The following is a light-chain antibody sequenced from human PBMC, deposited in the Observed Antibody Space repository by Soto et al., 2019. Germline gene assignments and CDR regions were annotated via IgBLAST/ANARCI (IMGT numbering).Light chain of an antibody. CDR1: RTDVDGYDY. J-gene: IGLJ1*01. CDR3: TSYTGSTPVYV. V-gene: IGLV2-14*03. CDR2: DVS. Sequence: QSALTQPASVSGSPGQSITISCTGARTDVDGYDYVSWYQQHPGQAPKLMIYDVSKRPSGVSNRFSGSKTGDTASLTISGLQAGDDADYFCTSYTGSTPVYVFGPGTKLTVL.